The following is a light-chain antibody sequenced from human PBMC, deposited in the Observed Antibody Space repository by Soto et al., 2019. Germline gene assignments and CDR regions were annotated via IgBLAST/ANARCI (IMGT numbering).Light chain of an antibody. CDR1: QSVSSY. Sequence: EIVLTQSPATLSLSPGERATLSCRASQSVSSYLAWYQHKPGQAPRLLIYDASNRAAGIPARFSGSGSGTDFTLTISRLEPEDFAVYYCQQCNNWPQWTFGPGTKVDIK. J-gene: IGKJ1*01. CDR3: QQCNNWPQWT. V-gene: IGKV3-11*01. CDR2: DAS.